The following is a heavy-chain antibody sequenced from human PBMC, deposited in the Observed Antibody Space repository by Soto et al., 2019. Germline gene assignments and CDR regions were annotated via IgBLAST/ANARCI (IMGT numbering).Heavy chain of an antibody. CDR1: GFSFRSSG. V-gene: IGHV3-23*01. J-gene: IGHJ4*02. D-gene: IGHD5-12*01. Sequence: DVQLLESGGGLVQPGGSLRLSCAASGFSFRSSGMVWVRQAPGKGLEWVAVISARGGSSYFADTVQGRFTLSRDNSKNVLSLEMNSLRAEDTAIYICAKGSIEYSASVENWGQGTLVVVSS. CDR2: ISARGGSS. CDR3: AKGSIEYSASVEN.